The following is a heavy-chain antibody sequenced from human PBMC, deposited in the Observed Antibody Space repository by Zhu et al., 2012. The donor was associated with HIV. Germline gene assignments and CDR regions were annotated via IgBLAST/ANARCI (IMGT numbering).Heavy chain of an antibody. CDR3: ARQEYFDWLLTQNFDY. D-gene: IGHD3-9*01. Sequence: QVQLQESGPGLVKPSETLSLTCTVSGGSISSSSYYWGWIRQPPGKGLEWIGSIYYSGSTYYNPSLKSRVTISVDTSKNQFSLKLSSVTAADTAVYYCARQEYFDWLLTQNFDYWGQGTLVTVSS. CDR1: GGSISSSSYY. J-gene: IGHJ4*02. V-gene: IGHV4-39*07. CDR2: IYYSGST.